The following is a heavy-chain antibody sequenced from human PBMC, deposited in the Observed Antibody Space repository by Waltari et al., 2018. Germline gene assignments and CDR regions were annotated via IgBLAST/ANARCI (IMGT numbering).Heavy chain of an antibody. Sequence: QVQLLQSGAEVKKPGASVRVSCKTSGYTFTKYYMHWVRQAPGQGLEWMGKIKPSSGDTTYAQTFQGRVTITGDTSTRTVFVELTSLRSGDTAVYYCARDFFSTVVSPGLFDYWGQGTPVTVSS. CDR3: ARDFFSTVVSPGLFDY. CDR1: GYTFTKYY. V-gene: IGHV1-46*01. J-gene: IGHJ4*02. CDR2: IKPSSGDT. D-gene: IGHD4-17*01.